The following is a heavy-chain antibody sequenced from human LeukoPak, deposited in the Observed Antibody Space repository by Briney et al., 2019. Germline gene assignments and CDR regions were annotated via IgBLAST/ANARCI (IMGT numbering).Heavy chain of an antibody. Sequence: PSETLSLTCTVCVGSISSHYGSWIRQPPGEGLEWIGYIYYSGSTNYNPSLKSRVTISVDTSKNQFSLKLSSVTAADTAVYYCARDGGLRQELTSTYYYYYMDVWGKGTTVTVSS. CDR1: VGSISSHY. V-gene: IGHV4-59*11. D-gene: IGHD6-13*01. CDR3: ARDGGLRQELTSTYYYYYMDV. J-gene: IGHJ6*03. CDR2: IYYSGST.